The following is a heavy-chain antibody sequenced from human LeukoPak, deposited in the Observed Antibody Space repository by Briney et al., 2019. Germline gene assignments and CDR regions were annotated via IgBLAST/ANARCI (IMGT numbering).Heavy chain of an antibody. Sequence: GGSLRLSCAGSGFTFSNYGMHWVRQAPGKGLEWVAVISSDGSTKYSTVSVKGRFAISRDNSKNTLYPQMNSLRAEDTAVYYCAGEPGFDPWGQGTLLTVSS. CDR1: GFTFSNYG. V-gene: IGHV3-30*03. CDR3: AGEPGFDP. J-gene: IGHJ5*02. CDR2: ISSDGSTK. D-gene: IGHD1-14*01.